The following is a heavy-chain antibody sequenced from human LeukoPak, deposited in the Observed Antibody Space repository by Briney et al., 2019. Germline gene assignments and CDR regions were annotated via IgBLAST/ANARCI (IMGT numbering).Heavy chain of an antibody. D-gene: IGHD3-22*01. CDR1: GGSFSGYY. Sequence: SETLSLTCAVYGGSFSGYYWSWIRQPPGKGLEWIGEINHSGSTNYNPSLKSRVTISVDTSKNQFSLKLSSVTAADTAVYYCARANYDSSGYYFLWLDYWGQGTLVTVSS. V-gene: IGHV4-34*01. CDR3: ARANYDSSGYYFLWLDY. J-gene: IGHJ4*02. CDR2: INHSGST.